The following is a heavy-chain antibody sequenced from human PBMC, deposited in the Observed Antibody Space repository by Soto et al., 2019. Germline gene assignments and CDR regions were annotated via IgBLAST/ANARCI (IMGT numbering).Heavy chain of an antibody. CDR2: IYYSGST. D-gene: IGHD2-15*01. Sequence: SETLSLTCTVSGGSISSGGYYWSWIRQHPGKGLEWIGYIYYSGSTYYNPSLKGRVTISVDTSKNQFSLKLSSVTAADTAVYYCARVHCSGGSCPYYFDYWGQGTLVTVSS. J-gene: IGHJ4*02. CDR1: GGSISSGGYY. V-gene: IGHV4-31*03. CDR3: ARVHCSGGSCPYYFDY.